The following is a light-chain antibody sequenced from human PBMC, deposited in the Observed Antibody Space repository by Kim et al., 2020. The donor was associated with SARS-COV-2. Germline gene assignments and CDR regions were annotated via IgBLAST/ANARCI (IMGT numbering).Light chain of an antibody. CDR1: NIGSKN. CDR3: QVWDSSTAWV. V-gene: IGLV3-9*01. Sequence: VARGQTARITCGGKNIGSKNVHWYQQKPGQAPVLVIYRDSNRPSGIPERFSGSNSGNTATLTISRAQAGDEADYYCQVWDSSTAWVFGGGTQLTVL. J-gene: IGLJ3*02. CDR2: RDS.